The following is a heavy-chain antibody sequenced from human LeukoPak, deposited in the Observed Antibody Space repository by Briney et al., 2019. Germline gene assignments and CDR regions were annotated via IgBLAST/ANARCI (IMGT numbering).Heavy chain of an antibody. CDR1: GFTFSSYG. D-gene: IGHD2-2*03. V-gene: IGHV3-33*01. Sequence: PGGSLRLSCAASGFTFSSYGMHWVRQAPGKGLEWVAVIWYDGSNKYYADSVKGRFTISRDNSKNTLYLQMNSLRPEDTAVYYCARVDDLDAFDIWGQGTLVTVSS. CDR3: ARVDDLDAFDI. CDR2: IWYDGSNK. J-gene: IGHJ3*02.